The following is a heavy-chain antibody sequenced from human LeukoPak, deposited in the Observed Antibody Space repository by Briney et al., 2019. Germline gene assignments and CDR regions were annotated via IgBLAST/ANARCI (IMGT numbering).Heavy chain of an antibody. CDR3: ASAYYDFWSGPDAFDI. V-gene: IGHV4-59*08. CDR2: IYYSGST. Sequence: SETLSLTCTVSGGSISSYYWSWIRQPPGKGLEWIGYIYYSGSTNYNPSLKSRVTISVDTSKNQFSLKLSSVTAADTAVYYCASAYYDFWSGPDAFDIWGQGTMVTVSS. D-gene: IGHD3-3*01. CDR1: GGSISSYY. J-gene: IGHJ3*02.